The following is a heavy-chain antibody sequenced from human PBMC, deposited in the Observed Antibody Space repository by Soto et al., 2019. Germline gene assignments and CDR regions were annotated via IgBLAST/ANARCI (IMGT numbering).Heavy chain of an antibody. CDR2: IYYSGST. CDR3: AEGGFP. D-gene: IGHD3-16*01. J-gene: IGHJ5*02. Sequence: QVQLQESGPGLVKPSQTLSLTCTVSGGSISSGGYYWTWIRQHPGKGLEWIGYIYYSGSTYYNPSLKSEVTYPEAPSRTHFSRKLGPGTAGEPAGFSGAEGGFPWGQGPRVTVPS. CDR1: GGSISSGGYY. V-gene: IGHV4-31*03.